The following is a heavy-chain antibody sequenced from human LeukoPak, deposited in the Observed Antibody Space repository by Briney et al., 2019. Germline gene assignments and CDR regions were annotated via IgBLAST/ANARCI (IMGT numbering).Heavy chain of an antibody. CDR2: INPTGTST. CDR3: AREESGGYFDY. V-gene: IGHV1-46*01. CDR1: GYTFTNYN. J-gene: IGHJ4*02. Sequence: GASVKVSCKASGYTFTNYNMHWVRQGPGQGLEWMGLINPTGTSTNYAQKFRGRVTMTRDTSTTTVYMELSSLRSEDTAVYYCAREESGGYFDYWGQGTLVTVSS. D-gene: IGHD2-8*02.